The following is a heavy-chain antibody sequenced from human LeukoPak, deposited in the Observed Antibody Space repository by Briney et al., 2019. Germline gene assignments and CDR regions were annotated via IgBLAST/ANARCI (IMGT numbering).Heavy chain of an antibody. CDR1: GGSFSGYY. V-gene: IGHV4-34*01. CDR2: INHSGGT. CDR3: ARGGLRKHWFDP. Sequence: KPSETLSLTCAVYGGSFSGYYWSWIRQPPGKGLEWIGEINHSGGTNYNPSLKSRVTISVDTSKNQFSLKLSSVTAADTAVYYCARGGLRKHWFDPWGQGTLVTVSS. J-gene: IGHJ5*02.